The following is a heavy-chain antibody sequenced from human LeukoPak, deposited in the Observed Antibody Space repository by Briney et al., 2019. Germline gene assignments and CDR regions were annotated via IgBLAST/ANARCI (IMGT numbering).Heavy chain of an antibody. Sequence: PGRSLRLSCAASGFTFRSYGIHWVRQAPGKGLEWVAVSYDGSNTYYADSVKGRFTISRDNSKNTLYLQMNSLRAEDTAVYYCARDHPQYYDFWSGYYTGAFDIWGQGTMVTVSS. D-gene: IGHD3-3*01. V-gene: IGHV3-30*03. CDR1: GFTFRSYG. J-gene: IGHJ3*02. CDR3: ARDHPQYYDFWSGYYTGAFDI. CDR2: SYDGSNT.